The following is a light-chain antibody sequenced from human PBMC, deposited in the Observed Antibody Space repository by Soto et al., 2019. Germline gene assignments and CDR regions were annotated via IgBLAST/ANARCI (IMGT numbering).Light chain of an antibody. CDR1: QGISSC. Sequence: DIQMTQSPSSVAASVGDRVTITCRASQGISSCLAWYQQKPGKAPTLLIYAASRLQSGVPSRFSGSGSGTDFTLTISSLQPEVFATYYCQQAHSFPLTFGGGTKVEIK. J-gene: IGKJ4*01. CDR3: QQAHSFPLT. CDR2: AAS. V-gene: IGKV1-12*01.